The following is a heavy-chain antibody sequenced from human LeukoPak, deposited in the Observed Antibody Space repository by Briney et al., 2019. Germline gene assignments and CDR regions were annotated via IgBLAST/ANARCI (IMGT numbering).Heavy chain of an antibody. D-gene: IGHD6-6*01. Sequence: GGSLRLSCAASGFTFEDFSMHWVRQVPGKGLEWISLIDWDGGITYYADSVKGRFTISRDNSKNTVYLQMNSLRAEDTAVYYCAKSNSSSSDFDYWGQGTLVTVSS. CDR1: GFTFEDFS. J-gene: IGHJ4*02. CDR2: IDWDGGIT. CDR3: AKSNSSSSDFDY. V-gene: IGHV3-43*01.